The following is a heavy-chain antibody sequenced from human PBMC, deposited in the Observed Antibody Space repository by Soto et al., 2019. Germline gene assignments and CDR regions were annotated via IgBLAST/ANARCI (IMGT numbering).Heavy chain of an antibody. CDR2: ISPSGTTT. J-gene: IGHJ4*02. CDR1: GYSFATYY. Sequence: ASVKVSCKASGYSFATYYMHWVRQAPGQGLEWLGQISPSGTTTTYAQKFQGRVTMTRDTSTSTLYMDLSSPRSEDTAVYYCARGYYYGSGMGDYWGQGTLVTVSS. V-gene: IGHV1-46*01. D-gene: IGHD3-10*01. CDR3: ARGYYYGSGMGDY.